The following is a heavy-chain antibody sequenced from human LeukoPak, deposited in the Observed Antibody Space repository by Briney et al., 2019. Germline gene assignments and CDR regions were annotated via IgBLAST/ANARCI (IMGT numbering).Heavy chain of an antibody. V-gene: IGHV3-15*01. Sequence: PGRSLRLSCAASGFTFSSYAMHWVRQAPGKGLEWVGRIKSKTDGGSTDYAAPVKGRFTISRDDSKNTLYLQMSSLRTEDTAVYYCARTTVLRYFDWLPTLDYWGQGTLVTVSS. CDR3: ARTTVLRYFDWLPTLDY. J-gene: IGHJ4*02. D-gene: IGHD3-9*01. CDR1: GFTFSSYA. CDR2: IKSKTDGGST.